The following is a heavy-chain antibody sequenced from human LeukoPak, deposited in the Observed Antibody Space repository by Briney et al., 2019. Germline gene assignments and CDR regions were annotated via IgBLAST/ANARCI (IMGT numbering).Heavy chain of an antibody. J-gene: IGHJ6*02. Sequence: SVKVSCKASGGTFSSYAISWVRQAPGQGFEWMGGIIPIFGTANYAQKFQGRVTITADESTSTAYMELSSLRSEDTAVYYCAVPVLTIFGVVTNYYYYYGMDVWGQGTTDTVSS. D-gene: IGHD3-3*01. V-gene: IGHV1-69*13. CDR3: AVPVLTIFGVVTNYYYYYGMDV. CDR1: GGTFSSYA. CDR2: IIPIFGTA.